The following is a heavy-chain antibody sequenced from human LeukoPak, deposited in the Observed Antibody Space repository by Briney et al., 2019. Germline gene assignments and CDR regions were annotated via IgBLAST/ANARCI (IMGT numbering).Heavy chain of an antibody. Sequence: ASVTVSCMASGYTFPSYVLSGVHPAAAQGLDGMGWINAYNGNTNYAQKLQGRVTITTDTSTSKAYMELRSLRSDHTAVYYCGSFLASYYDSSGSYYYYGMDVWGQGTTVTVSS. J-gene: IGHJ6*02. CDR2: INAYNGNT. D-gene: IGHD3-22*01. V-gene: IGHV1-18*01. CDR1: GYTFPSYV. CDR3: GSFLASYYDSSGSYYYYGMDV.